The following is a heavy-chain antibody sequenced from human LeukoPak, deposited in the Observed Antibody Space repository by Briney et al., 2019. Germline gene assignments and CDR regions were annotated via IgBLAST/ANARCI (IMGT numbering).Heavy chain of an antibody. CDR1: GYTFTSYY. CDR2: INPSGGRT. Sequence: ASVKVSCMASGYTFTSYYMHWVRQAPGQGLEWMGIINPSGGRTSYAQKFQGRVTMTRDTSTSTVYMELSSLRSDDTAVYYCARGGTVLRPNSPYDYWGQGTLVTVSS. J-gene: IGHJ4*02. V-gene: IGHV1-46*01. D-gene: IGHD4-17*01. CDR3: ARGGTVLRPNSPYDY.